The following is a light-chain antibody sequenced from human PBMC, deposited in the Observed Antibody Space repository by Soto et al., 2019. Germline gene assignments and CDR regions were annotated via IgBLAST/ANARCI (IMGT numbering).Light chain of an antibody. CDR2: GNH. J-gene: IGLJ1*01. CDR3: QSYDNSLSDYV. CDR1: SSNIGAAND. V-gene: IGLV1-40*01. Sequence: QSVLTHPPSVSGAPGQSVTISCTGSSSNIGAANDVHWYQQLPGRAPTLLIYGNHNRPSGAPDRFSGSKSGTSASLAIPGLQSEDEADYYCQSYDNSLSDYVFGTGTKVTVL.